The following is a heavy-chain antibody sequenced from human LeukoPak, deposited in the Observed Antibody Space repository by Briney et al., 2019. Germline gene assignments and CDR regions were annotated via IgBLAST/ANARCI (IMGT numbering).Heavy chain of an antibody. J-gene: IGHJ2*01. CDR2: ISGSGGST. Sequence: EGSLRLSCAASGFTFSSYAMSWVRQAPGKGLERVSTISGSGGSTYYADSVKGRFTISRDNSKSTLYLQMNSLRAEDTAVYYCAKDLDGDYARYFDLWGRGTLVTVSS. V-gene: IGHV3-23*01. D-gene: IGHD4-17*01. CDR3: AKDLDGDYARYFDL. CDR1: GFTFSSYA.